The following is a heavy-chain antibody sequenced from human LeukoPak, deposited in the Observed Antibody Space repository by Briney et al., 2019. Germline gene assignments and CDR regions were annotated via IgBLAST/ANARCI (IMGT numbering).Heavy chain of an antibody. CDR3: ARFGSGYDYAFDI. CDR1: GFTFSSYS. CDR2: ISSSSSTI. V-gene: IGHV3-48*01. D-gene: IGHD5-12*01. J-gene: IGHJ3*02. Sequence: PGGSLRLSCAASGFTFSSYSMNWVRQAPGKGLEWVSYISSSSSTIYYADSVKGRFTISRDNAKNSLYLQMNSLRAEDTAVYYCARFGSGYDYAFDIWGQGTMVTVSS.